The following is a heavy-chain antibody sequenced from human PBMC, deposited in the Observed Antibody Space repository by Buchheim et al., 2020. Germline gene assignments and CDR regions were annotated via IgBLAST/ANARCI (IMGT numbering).Heavy chain of an antibody. Sequence: EVQLVETGGGLIQPGGSLRLSCAASGFTVTSKYMSWVRQAPGKGLEWVSIIYSSGSTFYADSVKGRFTISRDNSKNTLYLQMNSLRAEDTAVYYCGSGVLFDFWRTWALDMWGQGT. CDR3: GSGVLFDFWRTWALDM. CDR1: GFTVTSKY. V-gene: IGHV3-53*02. CDR2: IYSSGST. D-gene: IGHD3-3*01. J-gene: IGHJ3*02.